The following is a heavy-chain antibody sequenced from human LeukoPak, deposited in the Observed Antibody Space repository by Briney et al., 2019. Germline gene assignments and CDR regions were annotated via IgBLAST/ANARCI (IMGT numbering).Heavy chain of an antibody. V-gene: IGHV1-8*03. Sequence: ASVKLSCKASGYTFTFYDIQWVRQAAGQGLEWMGWMNPHSGNTGYAQKFLGRITLTRNTSTSMAYMELTSLKSEDTAVYYCARGRRDVFDIWGQGTLVTVSS. J-gene: IGHJ4*02. CDR3: ARGRRDVFDI. CDR2: MNPHSGNT. CDR1: GYTFTFYD. D-gene: IGHD3-3*01.